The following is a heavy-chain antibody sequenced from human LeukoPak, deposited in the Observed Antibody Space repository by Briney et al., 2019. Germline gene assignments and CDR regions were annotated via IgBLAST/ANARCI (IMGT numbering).Heavy chain of an antibody. CDR1: GYTFTGYY. CDR3: ARSRAPLLWFGEFDSWFDP. J-gene: IGHJ5*02. Sequence: ASVKVSCKASGYTFTGYYMHWVRQAPGQGLEWMGWINPNSGGTNYAQKFQGRVTMTRDTSISTAYMELSRLRSDDTAVYYCARSRAPLLWFGEFDSWFDPWGQGTLVTVSS. D-gene: IGHD3-10*01. V-gene: IGHV1-2*02. CDR2: INPNSGGT.